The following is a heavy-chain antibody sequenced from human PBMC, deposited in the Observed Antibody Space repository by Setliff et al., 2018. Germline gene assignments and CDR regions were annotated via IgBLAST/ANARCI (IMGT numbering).Heavy chain of an antibody. J-gene: IGHJ3*02. D-gene: IGHD5-12*01. V-gene: IGHV5-51*01. CDR3: ARNRVALYDAFDI. CDR1: GYSFTDYW. CDR2: IHPSNSDT. Sequence: GASLKLSCKGSGYSFTDYWIGWVRQMPGEGLEWMGIIHPSNSDTVYSPSFQGQVTISADRSITTAYLQWSSLKASDTAIYYCARNRVALYDAFDIWGQGTMVTVSS.